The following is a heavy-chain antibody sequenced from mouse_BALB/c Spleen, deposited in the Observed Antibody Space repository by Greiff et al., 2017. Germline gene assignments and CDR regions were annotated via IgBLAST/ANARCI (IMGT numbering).Heavy chain of an antibody. CDR2: ISSGSSTI. CDR1: GFTFSSFG. V-gene: IGHV5-17*02. CDR3: AREGNWYFDV. J-gene: IGHJ1*01. Sequence: VQLKESGGGLVQPGGSRKLSCAASGFTFSSFGMHWVRQAPEKGLEWVAYISSGSSTIYYADTVKGRFTISRDNPKNTLFLQMTSLRSEDTAMYYCAREGNWYFDVWGAGTTVTVSS.